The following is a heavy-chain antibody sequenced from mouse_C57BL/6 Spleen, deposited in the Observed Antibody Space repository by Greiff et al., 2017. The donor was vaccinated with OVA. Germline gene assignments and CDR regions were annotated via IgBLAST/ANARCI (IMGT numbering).Heavy chain of an antibody. CDR2: IHPSDSDT. Sequence: QVQLQQPGAELVKPGASVKVSCKASGYTFTSYWMHWVKQRPGQGLAWIGRIHPSDSDTNYTQKFKGTATLTVDKSSNTAFMQLSSLTSEDASVYYCAMDYVSSYYWGQGTPLTVSS. J-gene: IGHJ2*01. V-gene: IGHV1-74*01. CDR1: GYTFTSYW. D-gene: IGHD1-1*01. CDR3: AMDYVSSYY.